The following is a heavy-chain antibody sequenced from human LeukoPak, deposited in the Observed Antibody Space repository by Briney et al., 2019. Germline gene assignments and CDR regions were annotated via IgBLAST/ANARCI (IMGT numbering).Heavy chain of an antibody. CDR1: GFIFSSFA. Sequence: PGRSLRLSCAASGFIFSSFAMHWVRQAPGKGLEWVAVISYDGSNKYYADSVKGRFTISRDNSKNTLYLQMNSLRAEDTAVYYCAKVCGGSCYYGMDVWGQGTTVTVSS. CDR2: ISYDGSNK. CDR3: AKVCGGSCYYGMDV. V-gene: IGHV3-30*04. J-gene: IGHJ6*02. D-gene: IGHD2-15*01.